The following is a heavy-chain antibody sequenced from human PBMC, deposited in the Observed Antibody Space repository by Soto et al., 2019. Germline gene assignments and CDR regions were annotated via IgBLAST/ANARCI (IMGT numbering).Heavy chain of an antibody. J-gene: IGHJ5*02. V-gene: IGHV4-39*01. CDR3: ARQWGINWFDP. D-gene: IGHD6-13*01. CDR2: IYYSGST. CDR1: GGSISSSSYY. Sequence: QLQLQESGPGLVKPSETLSLTCTVSGGSISSSSYYWGWIRQPPGKGLEWIGSIYYSGSTYYNPSLKSRVTISVDTSKNQFSLKLSSVTAADTAVYYCARQWGINWFDPWGQGTLVTVSS.